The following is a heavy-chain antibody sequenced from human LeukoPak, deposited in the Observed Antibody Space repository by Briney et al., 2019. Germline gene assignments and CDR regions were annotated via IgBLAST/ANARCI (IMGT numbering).Heavy chain of an antibody. CDR1: GGTFSSYA. D-gene: IGHD3-10*01. CDR3: ASPADYGSGSYYTY. V-gene: IGHV1-69*13. J-gene: IGHJ4*02. CDR2: IIPIFGTA. Sequence: GASVKVSCKASGGTFSSYAISWVRQAPGQGLEWMGGIIPIFGTANYAQKFQGRVTITADESTSTAYMELSSLRSEDTAVYYCASPADYGSGSYYTYWDQGTLVTVSS.